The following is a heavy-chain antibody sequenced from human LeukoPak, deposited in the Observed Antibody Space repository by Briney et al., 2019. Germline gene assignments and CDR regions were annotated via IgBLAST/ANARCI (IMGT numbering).Heavy chain of an antibody. CDR1: GGSISSYY. D-gene: IGHD5-24*01. CDR3: AASRDGYNYGY. V-gene: IGHV4-59*01. J-gene: IGHJ4*02. Sequence: PSETLSLTCTASGGSISSYYWSWIRQPPGKGLEWIGYIYYSGSTNYNPSLKSRVTISVDTSKNQFSLKLSSVTAADTAVYYCAASRDGYNYGYWGQGTLVTVSS. CDR2: IYYSGST.